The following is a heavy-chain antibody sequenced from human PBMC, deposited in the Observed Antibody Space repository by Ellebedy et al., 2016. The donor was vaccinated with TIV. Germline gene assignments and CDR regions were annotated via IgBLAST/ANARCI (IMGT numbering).Heavy chain of an antibody. Sequence: GESLKISXAASGFTLSNYWMHWVRQAPGKGLEWISGIRGNTGSPYYPDSVKGRFTISRDNSKNTLFLQMNDLRAEDTAIYFCAKDKRIIAPGTGEYYMDVWGKGTTVTVSS. CDR2: IRGNTGSP. CDR1: GFTLSNYW. J-gene: IGHJ6*03. CDR3: AKDKRIIAPGTGEYYMDV. V-gene: IGHV3-23*01. D-gene: IGHD1/OR15-1a*01.